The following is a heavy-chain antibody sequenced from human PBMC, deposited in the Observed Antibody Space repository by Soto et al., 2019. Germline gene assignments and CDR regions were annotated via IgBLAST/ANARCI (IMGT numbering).Heavy chain of an antibody. V-gene: IGHV2-5*02. J-gene: IGHJ6*02. CDR2: IYWDDDK. CDR1: GFSLSTSGVG. CDR3: IQSRCGGDCLQSYASHYYYGMDV. D-gene: IGHD2-21*02. Sequence: QITLKESGPTLVKPTQTLTLTCTFSGFSLSTSGVGVGWIRQPPGKALEWLALIYWDDDKRYSPSLRSRLTNSKDTSKNQVVLTMTTMDPVDTATYHCIQSRCGGDCLQSYASHYYYGMDVWGQGTTVTVSS.